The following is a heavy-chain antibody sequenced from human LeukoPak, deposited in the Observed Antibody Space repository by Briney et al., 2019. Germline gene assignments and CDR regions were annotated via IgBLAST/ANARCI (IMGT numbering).Heavy chain of an antibody. D-gene: IGHD6-19*01. CDR2: VSPYNGDT. CDR1: GFLPNLD. V-gene: IGHV1-18*01. J-gene: IGHJ4*02. Sequence: ASVKVSCKNSGFLPNLDINWVRPAPGQRLEWMGWVSPYNGDTKYAQKIQDRVTMTTDISTSTTYLELRSLKSDDTALYYCTRATGWLSDYWGQGTLVTVSS. CDR3: TRATGWLSDY.